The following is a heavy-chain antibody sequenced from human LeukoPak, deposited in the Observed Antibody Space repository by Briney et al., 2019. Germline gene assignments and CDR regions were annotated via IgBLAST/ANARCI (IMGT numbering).Heavy chain of an antibody. CDR2: IYPGDSDT. CDR1: GYSFTSYW. CDR3: ASYEDYGGNGGYFDY. D-gene: IGHD4-23*01. J-gene: IGHJ4*02. Sequence: GESLKISCKGSGYSFTSYWIGWVRQMPGKGLEWMGIIYPGDSDTRYSPSFQGQVTISADKSISTAYLQWSSPKASDTAMYYCASYEDYGGNGGYFDYWGQGTLVTVSS. V-gene: IGHV5-51*01.